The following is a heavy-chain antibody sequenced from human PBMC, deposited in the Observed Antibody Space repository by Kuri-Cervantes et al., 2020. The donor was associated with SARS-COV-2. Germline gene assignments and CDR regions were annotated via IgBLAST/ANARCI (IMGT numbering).Heavy chain of an antibody. CDR3: ARGGLCSGGSCYHYSYYMDV. CDR2: ISSSTTYT. D-gene: IGHD2-15*01. V-gene: IGHV3-11*06. J-gene: IGHJ6*03. CDR1: GFSFSDYY. Sequence: GGSLRLSCAASGFSFSDYYTIWIRQAPGKGLEWVSYISSSTTYTNHADSVKGRFTISRDNAKNSLYLHMDSLRAEDSAVYSCARGGLCSGGSCYHYSYYMDVWGKGTTVTVSS.